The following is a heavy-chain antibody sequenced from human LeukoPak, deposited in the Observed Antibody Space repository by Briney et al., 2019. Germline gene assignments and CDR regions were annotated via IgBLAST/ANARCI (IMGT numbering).Heavy chain of an antibody. CDR1: GGTFSSYA. CDR3: ARGYYYDSSHNWFDP. CDR2: IIPIFGTA. D-gene: IGHD3-22*01. V-gene: IGHV1-69*13. Sequence: SVKVSCKASGGTFSSYAISWVRQAPGQGLEWMGGIIPIFGTANYAQKFQGRVTITADESTSTAYMELSSLRSEDTTVYYCARGYYYDSSHNWFDPWGQGTLVTVSS. J-gene: IGHJ5*02.